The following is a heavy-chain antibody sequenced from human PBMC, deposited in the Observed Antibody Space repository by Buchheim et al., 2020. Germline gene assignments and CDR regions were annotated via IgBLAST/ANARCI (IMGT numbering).Heavy chain of an antibody. CDR1: GYTFTSYY. V-gene: IGHV1-46*01. CDR2: INPSGGST. CDR3: ARDRPTKVSLSYYGMDV. Sequence: QVQLVQSGAEVKKPGASVKVSCKASGYTFTSYYMHWVRQAPGQGLEWMGIINPSGGSTSYAQKFQGRVTMTRDTSTSTAYMELSSLRSEDTAVYYCARDRPTKVSLSYYGMDVWGQGTT. D-gene: IGHD5-12*01. J-gene: IGHJ6*02.